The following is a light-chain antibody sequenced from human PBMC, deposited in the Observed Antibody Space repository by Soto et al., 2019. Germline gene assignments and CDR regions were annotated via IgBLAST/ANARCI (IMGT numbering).Light chain of an antibody. Sequence: DIVMTQSPLSLPVTPGEPASMSCRSSQSLLHSNDYNYLDWYLQKPGQSPQLLIYLGSNRASGVPDRFSGGGSGTDFTLEISRVEAEDVGVYYCMQALQIPPTFGQGTRLEIK. CDR1: QSLLHSNDYNY. V-gene: IGKV2-28*01. J-gene: IGKJ5*01. CDR3: MQALQIPPT. CDR2: LGS.